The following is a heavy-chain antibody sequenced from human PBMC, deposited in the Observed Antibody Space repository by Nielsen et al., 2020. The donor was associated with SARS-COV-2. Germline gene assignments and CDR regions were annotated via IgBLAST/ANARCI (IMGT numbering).Heavy chain of an antibody. CDR1: GYTFTSYG. J-gene: IGHJ6*02. Sequence: ASVKVSCKASGYTFTSYGISWVRQAPGQGLEWMGWISAYNGNINYAQKLQGRVTMTTDTSTSTAYMELRSLRSDDTAVYYCARDLYDFWSGYYSYSYYYYGMDVWGQGTTVTVSS. D-gene: IGHD3-3*01. CDR3: ARDLYDFWSGYYSYSYYYYGMDV. CDR2: ISAYNGNI. V-gene: IGHV1-18*01.